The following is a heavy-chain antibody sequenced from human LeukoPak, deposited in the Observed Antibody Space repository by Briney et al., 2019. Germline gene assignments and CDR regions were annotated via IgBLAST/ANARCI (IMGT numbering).Heavy chain of an antibody. CDR3: ARQGCSGGSCYNDY. CDR2: IYPGDSDT. V-gene: IGHV5-51*01. CDR1: GYSFTSYW. D-gene: IGHD2-15*01. J-gene: IGHJ4*02. Sequence: GESLKISCKGSGYSFTSYWIGCVRQIPRKGLQVMGIIYPGDSDTRYSPSFQGQVTISADKSISTAYLQWSSLKASDTAMYYCARQGCSGGSCYNDYWGQGTLVTVSS.